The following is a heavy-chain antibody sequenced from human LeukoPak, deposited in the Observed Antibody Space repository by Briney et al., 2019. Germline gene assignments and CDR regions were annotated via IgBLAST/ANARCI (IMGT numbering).Heavy chain of an antibody. V-gene: IGHV3-23*01. CDR2: INGSGDNT. CDR3: ARDPGRYYGMDV. J-gene: IGHJ6*02. CDR1: GFTFNSYA. Sequence: PGGSLRLSCTASGFTFNSYAMSWVRQAPGKGLEWVSGINGSGDNTYYADSVKGRFTISRDNSKNTLYLQMNSLRAEDTAVYYCARDPGRYYGMDVWGQGTTVTVSS.